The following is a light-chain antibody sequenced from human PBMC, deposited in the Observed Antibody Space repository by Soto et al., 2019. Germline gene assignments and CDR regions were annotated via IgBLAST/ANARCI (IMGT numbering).Light chain of an antibody. Sequence: EIVWTQSPATLSLSPGERATLSCSASQSVSSYLAWYQQKPGQAPSLLIYDASNRATGITARFSGSGSRTDFTLTNSSLESYDFAVYYCQPRLRSFGQGTGLEIK. CDR3: QPRLRS. J-gene: IGKJ5*01. CDR2: DAS. V-gene: IGKV3-11*01. CDR1: QSVSSY.